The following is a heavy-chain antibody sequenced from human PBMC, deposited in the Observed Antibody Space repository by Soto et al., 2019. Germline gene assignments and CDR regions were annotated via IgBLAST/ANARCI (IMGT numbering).Heavy chain of an antibody. CDR3: ARVIAAADSA. CDR2: ISSSSSYT. J-gene: IGHJ5*02. V-gene: IGHV3-11*06. Sequence: GGSLRLSCAASGCTFRDYYMSWIRQAPGEGLEWVSYISSSSSYTNYADSVKGRFTISRDNAKNSLYLQMNSLRAEDTAVYYCARVIAAADSAWGQGTLVTVSS. CDR1: GCTFRDYY. D-gene: IGHD6-13*01.